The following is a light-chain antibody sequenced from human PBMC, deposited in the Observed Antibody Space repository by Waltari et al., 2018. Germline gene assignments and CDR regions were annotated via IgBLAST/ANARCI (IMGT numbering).Light chain of an antibody. Sequence: QSVLTQPPSASGTPGQRVTISCSGSGSNLGINTVNWYQKLPGKAPTHLIYNDNQRPSGVPDRFSGSKAGSSASLAISGRQSDDEANDYCAAWDDSLNGRSFGTGTRVTVL. CDR1: GSNLGINT. CDR2: NDN. CDR3: AAWDDSLNGRS. J-gene: IGLJ1*01. V-gene: IGLV1-44*01.